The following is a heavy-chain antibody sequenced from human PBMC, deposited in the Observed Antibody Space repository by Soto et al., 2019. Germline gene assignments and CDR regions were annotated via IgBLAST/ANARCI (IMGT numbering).Heavy chain of an antibody. J-gene: IGHJ4*02. V-gene: IGHV1-24*01. CDR2: FDPEDDET. D-gene: IGHD6-19*01. CDR1: GYTLTELS. CDR3: ATCLFTSGSFDF. Sequence: ASVKVSCKVSGYTLTELSMHWVRQAPGKGLEWMGGFDPEDDETIYAQNFQGRVTMTEDTSTDTAYMELSSLRSEDTAVYYCATCLFTSGSFDFWGQGTLVTVSS.